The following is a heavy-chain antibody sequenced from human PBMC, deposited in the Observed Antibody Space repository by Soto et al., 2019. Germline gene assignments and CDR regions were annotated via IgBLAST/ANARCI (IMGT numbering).Heavy chain of an antibody. CDR1: GGSISSYY. J-gene: IGHJ3*02. Sequence: SETLSLTCTVSGGSISSYYWSWIRQPPGKGLEWIGYIYYSGSTNYNPSLKSRVTISVATSKNQFSLKLSSVTAADTAVYYCARADGSGSLGIWGQGTMVTVSS. D-gene: IGHD3-10*01. V-gene: IGHV4-59*01. CDR3: ARADGSGSLGI. CDR2: IYYSGST.